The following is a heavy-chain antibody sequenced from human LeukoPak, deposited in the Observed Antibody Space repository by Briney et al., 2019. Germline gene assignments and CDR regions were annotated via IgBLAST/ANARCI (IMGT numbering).Heavy chain of an antibody. CDR2: INTNTGNP. Sequence: RASVKVSCKASGYPFISNAMNWVRQATGQGLELMGWINTNTGNPTYAQGFTGRFVFSLDTSVSTAYLQISSLTTEDTAVYYCARDNAGDIAYWGQGTLVTVSS. CDR1: GYPFISNA. D-gene: IGHD7-27*01. CDR3: ARDNAGDIAY. V-gene: IGHV7-4-1*02. J-gene: IGHJ4*02.